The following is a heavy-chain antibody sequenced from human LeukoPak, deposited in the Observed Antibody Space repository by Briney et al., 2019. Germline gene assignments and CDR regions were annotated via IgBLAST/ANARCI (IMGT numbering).Heavy chain of an antibody. D-gene: IGHD3-3*01. CDR1: GGTFSSYA. CDR3: ARARDRTDFCSGYQFDP. V-gene: IGHV1-69*01. J-gene: IGHJ5*02. CDR2: IIPIFGTA. Sequence: GASVKVSCKASGGTFSSYAISWVRQAPGQGLEWMGGIIPIFGTANYAQKFQGRVTITADESTSTAYMELSSLRSEDTAVYYCARARDRTDFCSGYQFDPWGQGTLVTVSS.